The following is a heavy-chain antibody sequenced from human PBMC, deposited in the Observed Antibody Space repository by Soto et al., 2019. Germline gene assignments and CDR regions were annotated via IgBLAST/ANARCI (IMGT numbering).Heavy chain of an antibody. V-gene: IGHV4-59*08. D-gene: IGHD2-8*01. CDR2: VHDSWGS. CDR1: GGSISSYY. CDR3: ARRYAGNFDY. Sequence: SETLSLTCTVSGGSISSYYWSWIRQPPGKGLEWIGYVHDSWGSHYNPSLKSRVAISLDTSKSQFSLKLTSVTATDTAVYYCARRYAGNFDYWGQGTLVTVSS. J-gene: IGHJ4*02.